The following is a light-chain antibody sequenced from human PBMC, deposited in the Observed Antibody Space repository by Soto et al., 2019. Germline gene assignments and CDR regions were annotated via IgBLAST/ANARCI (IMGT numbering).Light chain of an antibody. Sequence: QSVLTQPPSASGTPGQRVTISCSGSSSNIETNLVHWYQHLPGASPRLLIYSNDQRPSGVPDRFSASKSGTAASLAISGLQSEVEADYYCAAWDDSLNGWVFGGGTKLTVL. CDR2: SND. CDR1: SSNIETNL. J-gene: IGLJ3*02. CDR3: AAWDDSLNGWV. V-gene: IGLV1-44*01.